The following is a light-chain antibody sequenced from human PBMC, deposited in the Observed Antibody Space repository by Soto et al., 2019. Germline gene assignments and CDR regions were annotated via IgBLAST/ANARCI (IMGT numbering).Light chain of an antibody. Sequence: DIVMTQSPYSLAVSLGERATINCKSSQNILYCYNNNNYLAWYQQKPRQPPKLLIYWASTRESGVPDRFSGSGSGTNFTLTISSLQAEDVAVYYCQQYFIIPPTFGQGTKVDIK. V-gene: IGKV4-1*01. CDR2: WAS. CDR1: QNILYCYNNNNY. CDR3: QQYFIIPPT. J-gene: IGKJ1*01.